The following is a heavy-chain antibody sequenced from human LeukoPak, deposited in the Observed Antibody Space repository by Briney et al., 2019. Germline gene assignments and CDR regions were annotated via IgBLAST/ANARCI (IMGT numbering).Heavy chain of an antibody. CDR1: GGSISSYY. CDR3: ARDQLGTTVHYGMDV. Sequence: SETLSLTCTVSGGSISSYYWSWIRQPPGKGLEWIGYIYYSGSTNYNPSLKSRVTISVDTSKNQFSLKLSSVTAADTAVYYCARDQLGTTVHYGMDVWSQGTTVTVSS. J-gene: IGHJ6*02. V-gene: IGHV4-59*01. CDR2: IYYSGST. D-gene: IGHD4-11*01.